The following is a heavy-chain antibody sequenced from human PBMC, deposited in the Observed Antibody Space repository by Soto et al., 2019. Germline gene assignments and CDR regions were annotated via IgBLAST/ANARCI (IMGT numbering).Heavy chain of an antibody. CDR3: ARGRGPQGLMDV. V-gene: IGHV3-33*01. Sequence: QVQLVESGGGVVQPGRSLRLSCAASGFTFSSYGMHWVRQAPGKGLEWVAVIWYDGSNKYYADSVKGRFTISRDNSKNTRYLQMNSLRAEDTAVYYCARGRGPQGLMDVWGQGTTVTVSS. CDR1: GFTFSSYG. J-gene: IGHJ6*02. D-gene: IGHD3-16*01. CDR2: IWYDGSNK.